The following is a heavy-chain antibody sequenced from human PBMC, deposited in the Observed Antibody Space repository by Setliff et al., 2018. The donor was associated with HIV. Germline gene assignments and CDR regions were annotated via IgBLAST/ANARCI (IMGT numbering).Heavy chain of an antibody. V-gene: IGHV5-51*01. CDR3: ARQEDYYDSSGSGAAMDV. D-gene: IGHD3-22*01. CDR2: IYPGDSDT. Sequence: GESLKISCKGSGYSFTSYWIGWVRQMPGKGLEWMGIIYPGDSDTRYSPSFQGQVTISADKSISTAYLQWSSLKASDTAMYYCARQEDYYDSSGSGAAMDVWGKGTTVTVSS. J-gene: IGHJ6*03. CDR1: GYSFTSYW.